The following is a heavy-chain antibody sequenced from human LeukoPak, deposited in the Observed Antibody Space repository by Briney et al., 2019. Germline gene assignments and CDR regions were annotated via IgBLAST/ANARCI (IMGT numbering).Heavy chain of an antibody. V-gene: IGHV4-38-2*01. J-gene: IGHJ5*02. CDR3: ARAPYCSGGSCMFGP. CDR1: GYSISSGYY. CDR2: IYHSGST. D-gene: IGHD2-15*01. Sequence: SETLSLTCAVSGYSISSGYYWGWIRQPPGKGLEWIGSIYHSGSTYYNPSLKSRVTISVDTSKNQFSLTLSSVTAADTAVYYCARAPYCSGGSCMFGPWGQGTLVTVSS.